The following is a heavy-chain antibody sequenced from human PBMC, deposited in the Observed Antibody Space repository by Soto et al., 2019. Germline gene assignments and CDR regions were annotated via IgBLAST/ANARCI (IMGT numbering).Heavy chain of an antibody. J-gene: IGHJ4*02. CDR3: ARGRYSSSWSVN. D-gene: IGHD6-13*01. CDR2: FDPEDGEA. Sequence: ASVKVSCKVSGYTLTELSMHWVRQAPGKGLEWMGGFDPEDGEAIYAQKFQCRVTMTEDTSTDTAYMELSSLRSEDTAVYYCARGRYSSSWSVNWGQGTLVTVSS. CDR1: GYTLTELS. V-gene: IGHV1-24*01.